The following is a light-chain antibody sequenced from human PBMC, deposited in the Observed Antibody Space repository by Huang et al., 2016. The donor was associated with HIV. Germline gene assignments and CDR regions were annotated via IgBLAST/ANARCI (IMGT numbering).Light chain of an antibody. J-gene: IGKJ2*01. Sequence: DIQMDQYPSSLSASVGDRVTITCRASRSITNDLNWYQQKPGKAPKLLICTTSFLQSGVPSRCSGNGSGTEFTLTISSLQPEDFATYYCQQSFNTPPTFGQGSKLDIK. CDR1: RSITND. CDR3: QQSFNTPPT. V-gene: IGKV1-39*01. CDR2: TTS.